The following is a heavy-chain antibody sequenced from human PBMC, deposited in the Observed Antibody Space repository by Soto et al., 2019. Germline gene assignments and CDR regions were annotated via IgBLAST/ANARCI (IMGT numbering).Heavy chain of an antibody. D-gene: IGHD4-17*01. Sequence: GSLRLSCAASGFTFSNAWMNWVRQAPGKGLEWVGRIKSKTDGGTTDYAAPVKGRFTISRDDSKNTLYLQMNSLKTEDTAVYYCTTCYGDPDYYYYYGMDVWGQGTTVTVSS. J-gene: IGHJ6*02. CDR1: GFTFSNAW. CDR3: TTCYGDPDYYYYYGMDV. V-gene: IGHV3-15*07. CDR2: IKSKTDGGTT.